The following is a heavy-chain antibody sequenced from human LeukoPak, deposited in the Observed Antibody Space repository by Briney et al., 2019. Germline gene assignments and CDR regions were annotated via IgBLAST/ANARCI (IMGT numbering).Heavy chain of an antibody. J-gene: IGHJ4*02. V-gene: IGHV1-69*04. D-gene: IGHD3-3*01. CDR3: ARDYDFWSGYYKASFTY. Sequence: GASVKVSCKAAGGTFSNCDVSWVRQAPGQGLEWMGRVIPILGIANYAQKFQGRVTITADKSTSTAYMELSSLRSEDTAVYYCARDYDFWSGYYKASFTYWGQGTLVTVSS. CDR2: VIPILGIA. CDR1: GGTFSNCD.